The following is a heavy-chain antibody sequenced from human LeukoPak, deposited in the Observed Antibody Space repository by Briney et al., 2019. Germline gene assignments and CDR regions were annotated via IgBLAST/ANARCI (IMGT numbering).Heavy chain of an antibody. CDR1: GYTFTSYG. CDR2: ISAYNGNT. CDR3: ARDTLTYSSSWYRQ. J-gene: IGHJ4*02. D-gene: IGHD6-13*01. Sequence: ASVKVSCKASGYTFTSYGISWVRQAPGQGLEWMGWISAYNGNTNYAQKLQGRVTMTTDTPTSTAYMELRSLRSDDTAVYYCARDTLTYSSSWYRQWGQGTLVTVSS. V-gene: IGHV1-18*01.